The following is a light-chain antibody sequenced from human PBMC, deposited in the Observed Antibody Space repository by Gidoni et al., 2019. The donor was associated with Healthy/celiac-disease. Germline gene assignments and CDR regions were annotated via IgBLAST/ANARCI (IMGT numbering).Light chain of an antibody. CDR1: QSVSSSY. V-gene: IGKV3-20*01. CDR3: QQYSSSPRS. Sequence: IVLTRSQRTLSLSQGERATLSCRASQSVSSSYLAWYQQQPGQPPSLLISGSSSRATGLPDRCSGSASATDFTLTSSRLEPEYFAVYYCQQYSSSPRSFGQGTKLEIK. CDR2: GSS. J-gene: IGKJ2*04.